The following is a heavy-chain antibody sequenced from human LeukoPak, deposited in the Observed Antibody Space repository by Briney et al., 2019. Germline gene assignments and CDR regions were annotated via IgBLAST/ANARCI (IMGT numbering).Heavy chain of an antibody. CDR1: GFTFSSYW. J-gene: IGHJ5*02. CDR2: IKQDGREK. Sequence: QSGGSLRLSCAASGFTFSSYWMSWVRQAPGKGLGWLANIKQDGREKYYVDSVKGRFTISRDNAKNSLYLKMNSLRAEDTAVYYCARIVPAAIVVSWFDPWGQGTLVTVSS. V-gene: IGHV3-7*01. CDR3: ARIVPAAIVVSWFDP. D-gene: IGHD2-2*02.